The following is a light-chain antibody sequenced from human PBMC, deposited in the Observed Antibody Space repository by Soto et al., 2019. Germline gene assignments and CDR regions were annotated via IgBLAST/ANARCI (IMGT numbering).Light chain of an antibody. CDR1: QSVTTY. CDR3: QQRSNWPPRIT. CDR2: DAT. Sequence: EIVLTQSPVTLSLSPGERATLSCRASQSVTTYLAWYQQKPGQAPRLLIYDATNRATGIPARFSGSGSATDFTLTISSLQPEDFAVYYCQQRSNWPPRITFGQGTRLEIK. J-gene: IGKJ5*01. V-gene: IGKV3-11*01.